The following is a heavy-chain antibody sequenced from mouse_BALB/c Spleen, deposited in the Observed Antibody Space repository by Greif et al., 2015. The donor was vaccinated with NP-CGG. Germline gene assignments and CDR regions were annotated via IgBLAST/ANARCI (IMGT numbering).Heavy chain of an antibody. D-gene: IGHD2-4*01. J-gene: IGHJ4*01. CDR1: GYTFTSYN. CDR3: QITATAMDY. V-gene: IGHV1-12*01. CDR2: IYPGNGDT. Sequence: QVQLQQSGAELVKPGASVKMSCKASGYTFTSYNMHWVKQTPGQGLEWIGAIYPGNGDTSYNQKFKGKPPLTADKSSSTAYMQLSSLTSDDSAVYYCQITATAMDYWGQGTAFTVSS.